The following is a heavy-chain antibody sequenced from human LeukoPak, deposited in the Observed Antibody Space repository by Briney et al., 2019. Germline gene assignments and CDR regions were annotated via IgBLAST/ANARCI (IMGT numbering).Heavy chain of an antibody. D-gene: IGHD3-10*01. J-gene: IGHJ4*02. CDR3: ARKATYASGFFDY. CDR2: INPNSGST. CDR1: GYTFTGYY. V-gene: IGHV1-2*02. Sequence: ASVKVSCKVSGYTFTGYYIHWVRRAPGQGLEWMGWINPNSGSTSFAQSFQGRVTMTTDTSISTAYMDLSRLRSDDTAVYYCARKATYASGFFDYWGQGTLVTVSS.